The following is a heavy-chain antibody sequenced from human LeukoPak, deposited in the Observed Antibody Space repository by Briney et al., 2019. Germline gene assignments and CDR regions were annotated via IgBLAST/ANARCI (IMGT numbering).Heavy chain of an antibody. J-gene: IGHJ5*02. CDR2: ISHDGTKK. V-gene: IGHV3-30*04. CDR1: GLTFSDYP. D-gene: IGHD5-18*01. CDR3: ARGDLIQLWSPSFDP. Sequence: GGSRRLSCAASGLTFSDYPIHWVRQAPGKGLEWVAVISHDGTKKYYADSAKGRFTISRDNPKNTLFLQMNSLKTEDTAVYYCARGDLIQLWSPSFDPWGQGTLVTVSS.